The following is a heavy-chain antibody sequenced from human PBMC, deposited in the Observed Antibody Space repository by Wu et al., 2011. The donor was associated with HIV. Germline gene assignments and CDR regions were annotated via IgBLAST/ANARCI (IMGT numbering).Heavy chain of an antibody. CDR2: IIPIYGTT. D-gene: IGHD6-6*01. CDR3: ARDGSSAQLDLYYNHMDV. V-gene: IGHV1-69*05. Sequence: QVQLVQSGAEVKKPGSSVKVSCKASGGTFSIYAVTWVRQAPGQGLEWMGRIIPIYGTTDYAQKLQDRVTMTTDTSTSTAYMELRSLRSDDTAVYYCARDGSSAQLDLYYNHMDVWGKGTTVTVSS. CDR1: GGTFSIYA. J-gene: IGHJ6*03.